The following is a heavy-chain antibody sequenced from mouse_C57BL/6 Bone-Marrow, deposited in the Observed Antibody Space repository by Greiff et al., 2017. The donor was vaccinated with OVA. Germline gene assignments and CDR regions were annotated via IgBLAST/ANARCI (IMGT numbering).Heavy chain of an antibody. CDR1: GFSFNTYA. V-gene: IGHV10-1*01. CDR2: IRSKSNNYAT. Sequence: EVHLVESGGGLVQPKGSLKLSCAASGFSFNTYAMNWVRQAPGKGLEWVARIRSKSNNYATYYADSVKDRFTISRDDSESMLYLQMNNLKTEDTAMYYCVGYYYAMDYWGQGTSVTVSS. J-gene: IGHJ4*01. CDR3: VGYYYAMDY.